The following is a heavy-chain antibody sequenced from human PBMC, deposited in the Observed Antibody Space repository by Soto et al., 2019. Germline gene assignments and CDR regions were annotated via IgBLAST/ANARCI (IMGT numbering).Heavy chain of an antibody. D-gene: IGHD2-8*01. J-gene: IGHJ6*03. CDR3: AIVGYCTNCVCAADYYYYMDV. CDR1: GYTFTSYD. V-gene: IGHV1-8*01. Sequence: QVQLVQSGAEVKKPGASVKVSCKASGYTFTSYDINWVRQATGQGLEWMGWMNPNSGNTGYAQKFQGRGNMTRNTSRSTAYMELSSLRSDDTAVYYWAIVGYCTNCVCAADYYYYMDVWGKGTTVTVSS. CDR2: MNPNSGNT.